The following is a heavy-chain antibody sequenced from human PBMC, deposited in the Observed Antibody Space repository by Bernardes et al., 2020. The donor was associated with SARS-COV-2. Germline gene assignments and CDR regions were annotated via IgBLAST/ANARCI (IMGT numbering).Heavy chain of an antibody. CDR2: IYYTGSN. J-gene: IGHJ3*01. V-gene: IGHV4-61*01. D-gene: IGHD5-12*01. CDR3: SRDRHSGYDGFEF. CDR1: GGSVSSGSYY. Sequence: SESLSLTCTVSGGSVSSGSYYWNWIRQRPGMGLEWIGYIYYTGSNNYNPSLKSQVTISIDKSKNQFALKLSSVNGTDTAVYYCSRDRHSGYDGFEFWGQGTLVTVSS.